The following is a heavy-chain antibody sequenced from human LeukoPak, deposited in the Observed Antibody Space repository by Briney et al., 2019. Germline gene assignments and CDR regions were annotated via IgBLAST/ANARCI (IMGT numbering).Heavy chain of an antibody. CDR3: ASGSLWFGESPSGYWFDP. J-gene: IGHJ5*02. D-gene: IGHD3-10*01. V-gene: IGHV4-34*01. CDR1: GGSFSGYY. CDR2: INHSGST. Sequence: SETLSLTCAVYGGSFSGYYWSWIRQPPGKGLEWIGEINHSGSTNYNPSLKSRVAISVDTSKNQFSLKLSSVTAADTAVYYCASGSLWFGESPSGYWFDPWGQGTLVTVSS.